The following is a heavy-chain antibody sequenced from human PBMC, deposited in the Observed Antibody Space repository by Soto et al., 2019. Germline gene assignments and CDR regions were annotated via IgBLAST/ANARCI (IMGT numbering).Heavy chain of an antibody. D-gene: IGHD2-21*02. Sequence: RASVKVSCKASGYTFTGYYMHWVRQAPGQGLEWMGWINPNSGGTNYAQKFQGWVTMTRDTSISTAYMELSRLRSDDTAVYYCARAYCGGDCYQNTYYFDYWGQGTLVTVSS. V-gene: IGHV1-2*04. J-gene: IGHJ4*02. CDR2: INPNSGGT. CDR1: GYTFTGYY. CDR3: ARAYCGGDCYQNTYYFDY.